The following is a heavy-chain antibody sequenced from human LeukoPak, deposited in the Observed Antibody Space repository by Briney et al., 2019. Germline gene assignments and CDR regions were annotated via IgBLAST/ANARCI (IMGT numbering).Heavy chain of an antibody. Sequence: PSETLSLTCAVYGGSFSGYYWSWIRQPPGKGLEWIGEINHSGSTNYNLSLKSRVTISVDTSKNQFSLKLSSVTAADTAVYYCARGRRGVITMVRGVAFGYWGQGTLVTVSS. CDR2: INHSGST. J-gene: IGHJ4*02. CDR1: GGSFSGYY. CDR3: ARGRRGVITMVRGVAFGY. D-gene: IGHD3-10*01. V-gene: IGHV4-34*01.